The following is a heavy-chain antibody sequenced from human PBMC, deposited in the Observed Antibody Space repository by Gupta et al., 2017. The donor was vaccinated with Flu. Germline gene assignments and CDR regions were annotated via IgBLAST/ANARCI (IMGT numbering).Heavy chain of an antibody. J-gene: IGHJ5*02. CDR3: ARDPSSSWYSWFDP. Sequence: QVQLVESRGGVVQPGRSLRLSCAASGFTFSSYAMHWVRQAPGKGLEWVALISYDGSNKYYADSVKGRFTISRDNSKNTLYLQMNSLRVEDTAVYYCARDPSSSWYSWFDPWGQGTLVTVSS. CDR1: GFTFSSYA. D-gene: IGHD6-13*01. CDR2: ISYDGSNK. V-gene: IGHV3-30-3*01.